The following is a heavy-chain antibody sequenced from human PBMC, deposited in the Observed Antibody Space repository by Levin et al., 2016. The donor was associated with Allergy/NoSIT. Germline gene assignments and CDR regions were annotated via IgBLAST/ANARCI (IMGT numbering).Heavy chain of an antibody. D-gene: IGHD3-10*01. CDR3: VRRSDRVGSWTDD. J-gene: IGHJ1*01. CDR2: MYYTGST. Sequence: GSLRLSCSVSGDSVINYYWTWIRQPPGKGLEWIGYMYYTGSTYYNSSLKSRVTISVDTSKNQVSLKMTSVTAADTAVYYCVRRSDRVGSWTDDWGQGTLVTVSS. V-gene: IGHV4-59*04. CDR1: GDSVINYY.